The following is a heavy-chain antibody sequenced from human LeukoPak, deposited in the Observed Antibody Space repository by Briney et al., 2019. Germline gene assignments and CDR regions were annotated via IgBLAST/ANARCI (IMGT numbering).Heavy chain of an antibody. Sequence: ASVKVSCKASGYTFTGYYMHWVRQAPGQGLEWMGWINPKSGGTNYAQTFQGRVTVTRDTSITTAYMELSRPRSDDTAVYYCAIMTTVTRDWFDPWGQGTLVTVSS. V-gene: IGHV1-2*02. D-gene: IGHD4-17*01. CDR2: INPKSGGT. CDR3: AIMTTVTRDWFDP. J-gene: IGHJ5*02. CDR1: GYTFTGYY.